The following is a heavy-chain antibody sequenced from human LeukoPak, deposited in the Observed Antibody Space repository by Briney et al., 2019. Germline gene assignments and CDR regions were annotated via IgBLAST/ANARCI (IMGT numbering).Heavy chain of an antibody. J-gene: IGHJ4*02. CDR2: IWEDGTNI. D-gene: IGHD6-19*01. Sequence: GGSLRLSCAASGFTFAIFGMHWVRQAPGKGLEWVAAIWEDGTNIHYADSVKGRFTISRDNSKNTLYLQMSSLRAEDTAVYYCARVGYNSGWYEYWGQGTLVTVSS. CDR1: GFTFAIFG. CDR3: ARVGYNSGWYEY. V-gene: IGHV3-33*01.